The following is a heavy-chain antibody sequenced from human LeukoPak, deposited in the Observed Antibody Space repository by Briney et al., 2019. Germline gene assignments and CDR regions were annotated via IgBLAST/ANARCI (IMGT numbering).Heavy chain of an antibody. CDR1: GFIFSNYW. J-gene: IGHJ4*02. Sequence: PGGSLRLSCAVSGFIFSNYWIHWVRQAPGKGLVWVSRINSDGSNTIYADSVKGRFTISRDNAKNTLYLQMNNLRAEDTAVYYCARVGSTTDYWGQGTPVTVSS. D-gene: IGHD2/OR15-2a*01. CDR3: ARVGSTTDY. V-gene: IGHV3-74*01. CDR2: INSDGSNT.